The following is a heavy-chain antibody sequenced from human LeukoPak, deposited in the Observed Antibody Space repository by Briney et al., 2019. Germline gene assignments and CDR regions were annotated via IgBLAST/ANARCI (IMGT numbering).Heavy chain of an antibody. J-gene: IGHJ6*03. CDR1: GYTFTSYG. CDR3: ARGGGSYRDGVRHYYYYMDV. D-gene: IGHD1-26*01. Sequence: ASVKVSCKASGYTFTSYGISWVRQAPGQGLEWMGWISAYNGNTNYAQKLQGRVTMTTDTSTSTAYMELRSLRSDDTAVYYCARGGGSYRDGVRHYYYYMDVWGKGTTVTVSS. V-gene: IGHV1-18*01. CDR2: ISAYNGNT.